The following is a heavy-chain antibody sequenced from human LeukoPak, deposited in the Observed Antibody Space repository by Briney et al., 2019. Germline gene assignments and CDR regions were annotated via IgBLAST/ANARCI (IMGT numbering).Heavy chain of an antibody. V-gene: IGHV1-69*06. Sequence: SVKVSCKASGGTFSSYAISWVRQAPGQGLEWMGGIIPIFGTANYAQKFQGRVTITADKSTSTAYMELSSLRSEDTAVYYCARGPGIGYYYYMDVWGKGTTVTVSS. J-gene: IGHJ6*03. D-gene: IGHD6-13*01. CDR1: GGTFSSYA. CDR3: ARGPGIGYYYYMDV. CDR2: IIPIFGTA.